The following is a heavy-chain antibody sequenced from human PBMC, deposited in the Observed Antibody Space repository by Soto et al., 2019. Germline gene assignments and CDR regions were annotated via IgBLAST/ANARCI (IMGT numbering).Heavy chain of an antibody. D-gene: IGHD2-2*01. CDR3: ARDCGATSSHGH. CDR1: GFTVSSNY. J-gene: IGHJ4*02. Sequence: GGSLRLSCAASGFTVSSNYMSWVRQAPGKGLEWVSVIYSGGSTYYADSVKGRFTISRDNSKNTLYLQMNSLRAEDTAVYYCARDCGATSSHGHWGQGTLITVSS. CDR2: IYSGGST. V-gene: IGHV3-66*01.